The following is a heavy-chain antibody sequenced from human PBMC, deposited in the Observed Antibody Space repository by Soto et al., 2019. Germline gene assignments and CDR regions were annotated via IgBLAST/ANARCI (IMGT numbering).Heavy chain of an antibody. Sequence: PGGSLRLSCAASGFTFSSYGMHWVRQAPGKGLKRVAVISYDGSNKYYADSVKGRFTISRDNSKNTLYLQMNSLRAEDTAVYYCARYPLLTYYYFGMDVWGQGTTVTVSS. V-gene: IGHV3-30*03. CDR3: ARYPLLTYYYFGMDV. J-gene: IGHJ6*02. CDR2: ISYDGSNK. CDR1: GFTFSSYG. D-gene: IGHD2-21*01.